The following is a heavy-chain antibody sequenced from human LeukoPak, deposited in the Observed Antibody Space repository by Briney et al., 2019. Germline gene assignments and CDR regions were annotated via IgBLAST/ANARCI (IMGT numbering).Heavy chain of an antibody. CDR2: ISNSGGRT. Sequence: PGGSLRLSCAASGFPFNSYAMTWVRQAPGKGLDWISSISNSGGRTYYGDSVKGRFTISRDNSKNTLYLQMNSLRAEDTAVYYCASSTVTHRDDAFDIWGQGTMVTVSS. J-gene: IGHJ3*02. V-gene: IGHV3-23*01. CDR1: GFPFNSYA. CDR3: ASSTVTHRDDAFDI. D-gene: IGHD4-17*01.